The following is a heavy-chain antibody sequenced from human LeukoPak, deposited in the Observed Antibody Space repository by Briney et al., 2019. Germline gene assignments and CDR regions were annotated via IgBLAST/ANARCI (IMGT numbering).Heavy chain of an antibody. Sequence: KPGGSLRLSCAASGFTFSDYSINWVRQVAGQGLEWVSSISSSSRFVYYADSLKGRFTVSRDNAKNSVYLQMNSLRAEDTAVYYCAKSGSIWYYFDSWGQGTLVTVSS. CDR2: ISSSSRFV. V-gene: IGHV3-21*06. CDR1: GFTFSDYS. J-gene: IGHJ4*02. D-gene: IGHD6-13*01. CDR3: AKSGSIWYYFDS.